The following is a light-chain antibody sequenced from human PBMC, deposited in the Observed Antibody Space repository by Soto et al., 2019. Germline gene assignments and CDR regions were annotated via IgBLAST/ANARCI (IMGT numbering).Light chain of an antibody. CDR3: QHYYYYSPA. CDR2: DAS. Sequence: DIQMTQSPSTLSASVGDRDTITCRASQIISRWLAWYQQKPGKAPKVLIYDASSVESGVPLRFSGRGSGPEFTLSISSLQPDDFATYYCQHYYYYSPAFGQGTEVEI. J-gene: IGKJ1*01. CDR1: QIISRW. V-gene: IGKV1-5*01.